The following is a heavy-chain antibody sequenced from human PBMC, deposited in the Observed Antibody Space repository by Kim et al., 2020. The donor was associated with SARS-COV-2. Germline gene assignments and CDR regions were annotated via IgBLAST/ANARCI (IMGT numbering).Heavy chain of an antibody. CDR3: ARERDPGEYSYGQGWFDP. Sequence: SVKVSCKASGGTFSSYTISWVRQAPGQGLEWMGRIIPILGIANYAQKFQGRVTITADKSTSTAYMELSSLRSEDTAVYYCARERDPGEYSYGQGWFDPWGQGTLVTVSS. J-gene: IGHJ5*02. CDR2: IIPILGIA. CDR1: GGTFSSYT. D-gene: IGHD5-18*01. V-gene: IGHV1-69*04.